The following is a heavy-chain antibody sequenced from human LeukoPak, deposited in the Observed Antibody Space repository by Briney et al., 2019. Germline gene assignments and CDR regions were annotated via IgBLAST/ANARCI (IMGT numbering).Heavy chain of an antibody. Sequence: PGGSLRLSCAASVFTFSSYSMKWVRQAPRKGREWVSSISSNSIYVFYADSMKGRFTISRDNAKNSLSLQMNSLRAEDTAVYYCARDQVDRIWYFDYWGQGTLVTVSS. D-gene: IGHD1-14*01. CDR1: VFTFSSYS. J-gene: IGHJ4*02. CDR3: ARDQVDRIWYFDY. CDR2: ISSNSIYV. V-gene: IGHV3-21*01.